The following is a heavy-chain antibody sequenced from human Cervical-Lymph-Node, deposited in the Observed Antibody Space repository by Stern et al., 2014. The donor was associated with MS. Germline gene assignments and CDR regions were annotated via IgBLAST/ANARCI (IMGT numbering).Heavy chain of an antibody. CDR2: ISYDGSDK. CDR1: GFTFSYHA. Sequence: VQLVESGGGVVQPGRSLRLSCAASGFTFSYHAMHWVRQAPGKGLEWVAVISYDGSDKNDADSVKGRFTISRDNSRNTLYLQMNSLRVDDTAVYYCARGGAVATSDYYFDDWGQGILVTVSS. D-gene: IGHD5-12*01. J-gene: IGHJ4*02. V-gene: IGHV3-30*01. CDR3: ARGGAVATSDYYFDD.